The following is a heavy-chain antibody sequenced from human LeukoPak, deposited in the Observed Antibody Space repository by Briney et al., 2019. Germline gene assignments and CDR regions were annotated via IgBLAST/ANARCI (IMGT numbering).Heavy chain of an antibody. CDR1: ADSISSYY. D-gene: IGHD1-26*01. V-gene: IGHV4-59*08. CDR3: ARQEAVGATQYFQH. CDR2: IYYTGST. J-gene: IGHJ1*01. Sequence: PSETLSLTCTVSADSISSYYWSWIRQPPGKGLEWIGYIYYTGSTNYNPSLKSRVTISVDTSKNQFSLKLSSVTAADTAVYYCARQEAVGATQYFQHWGQGNLVTVSS.